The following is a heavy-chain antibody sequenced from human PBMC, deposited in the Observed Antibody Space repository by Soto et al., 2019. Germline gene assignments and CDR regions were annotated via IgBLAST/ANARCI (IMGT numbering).Heavy chain of an antibody. CDR2: ISPGNGQT. CDR3: ARVIMIFGVANLGSYFDY. Sequence: QVQLVQSGTEVKKPGASVKVSCKASGYTFSNFGLSWVRQAPGQGLEWMGWISPGNGQTIYAQNFHGRVTMTTDKSTATDQMELRSLISDDTAVYYCARVIMIFGVANLGSYFDYWGQGTRVTVSA. CDR1: GYTFSNFG. V-gene: IGHV1-18*01. J-gene: IGHJ4*02. D-gene: IGHD3-3*01.